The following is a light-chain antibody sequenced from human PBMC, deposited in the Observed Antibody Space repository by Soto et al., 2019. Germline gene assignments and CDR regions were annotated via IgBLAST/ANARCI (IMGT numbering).Light chain of an antibody. Sequence: DIQMTQAPSTLSESVGDGVTITCRASQTISVWLAWYQQRPGKAPKFLIYDASSLETGVPSRLSGIGSGTEFTLNIRSLQPDDFATYSCQQYYSSSPTFGQGTKLAIK. CDR1: QTISVW. CDR3: QQYYSSSPT. V-gene: IGKV1-5*01. CDR2: DAS. J-gene: IGKJ2*01.